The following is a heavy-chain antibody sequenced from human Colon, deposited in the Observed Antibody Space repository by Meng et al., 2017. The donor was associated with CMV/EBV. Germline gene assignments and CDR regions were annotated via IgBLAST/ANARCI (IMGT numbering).Heavy chain of an antibody. CDR2: ISGSGGSS. Sequence: GVLKISCVASGFTFSDYALAWVRQAPGKGLEWVSGISGSGGSSFFADGLKGRFTISRDNSRNTIYLQMNNLSADDTALYFCAKGVVRVTSASGNYYDSWGQGTLVTVSS. D-gene: IGHD2-21*02. CDR3: AKGVVRVTSASGNYYDS. V-gene: IGHV3-23*01. CDR1: GFTFSDYA. J-gene: IGHJ4*02.